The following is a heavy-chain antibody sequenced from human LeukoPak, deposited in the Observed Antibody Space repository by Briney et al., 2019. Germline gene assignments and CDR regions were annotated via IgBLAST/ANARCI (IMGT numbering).Heavy chain of an antibody. CDR2: ISINGDNT. D-gene: IGHD5-18*01. J-gene: IGHJ4*02. CDR3: VKDHEYSYDY. CDR1: GFTFSSYS. V-gene: IGHV3-64D*06. Sequence: PGGSLRLSCAASGFTFSSYSMNWVRQAPGKGLEFVSTISINGDNTYYADSVKGRFTISRDNSKNTLYLQVRSLRDEDTAAYYCVKDHEYSYDYWGRGTLVTVSS.